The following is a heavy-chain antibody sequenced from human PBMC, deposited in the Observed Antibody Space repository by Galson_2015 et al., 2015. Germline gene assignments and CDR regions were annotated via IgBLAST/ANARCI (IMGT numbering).Heavy chain of an antibody. Sequence: LSLTCIVSGGSISSGEYYWSWIRQPPGKGLEWIGYVYYSGSTYSNPSLKSRVAISVDMSKNQFSLKLTSVTAADTAVYYCARAGGGGSGSYYFDYWGQGTLVTVSS. CDR3: ARAGGGGSGSYYFDY. D-gene: IGHD3-10*01. CDR2: VYYSGST. J-gene: IGHJ4*02. CDR1: GGSISSGEYY. V-gene: IGHV4-30-4*01.